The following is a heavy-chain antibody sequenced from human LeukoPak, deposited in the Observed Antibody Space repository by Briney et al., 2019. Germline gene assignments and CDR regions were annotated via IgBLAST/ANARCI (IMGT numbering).Heavy chain of an antibody. CDR3: ARHGTTVTAWYFDL. J-gene: IGHJ2*01. V-gene: IGHV4-34*01. CDR2: INHSGST. D-gene: IGHD4-17*01. CDR1: GGSFSGYY. Sequence: SETLSLTCAVYGGSFSGYYWSWIRQPPGKGLEWIGEINHSGSTNYNPSLKSRVTISVDTSKNQFSLKLSSVTAADTAVYYCARHGTTVTAWYFDLWGRGTLVTVSS.